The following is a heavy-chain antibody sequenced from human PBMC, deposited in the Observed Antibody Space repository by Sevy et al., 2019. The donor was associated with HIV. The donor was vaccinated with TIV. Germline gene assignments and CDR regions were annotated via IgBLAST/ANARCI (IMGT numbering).Heavy chain of an antibody. Sequence: GGSLRLSCVASGFSLNNYWMNWVRQAPGKGLEWVANINQDGSVKYYVESVRGRFTISRDNARNLVFLQMSSLGVDDSALYYCVRAIAKDGSFWGQGTLVTVSS. CDR2: INQDGSVK. CDR1: GFSLNNYW. D-gene: IGHD6-13*01. J-gene: IGHJ4*02. CDR3: VRAIAKDGSF. V-gene: IGHV3-7*01.